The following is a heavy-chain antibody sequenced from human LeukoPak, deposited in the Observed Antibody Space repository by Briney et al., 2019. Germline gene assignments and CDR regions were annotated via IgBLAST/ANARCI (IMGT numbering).Heavy chain of an antibody. CDR3: ARTYGSSGLGYFDL. CDR2: IYYSGST. V-gene: IGHV4-59*01. D-gene: IGHD6-13*01. J-gene: IGHJ2*01. CDR1: GGSISSYY. Sequence: SETLSPTCTVSGGSISSYYWSWIRQPPGKGLEWIGYIYYSGSTNYSPSLKSRLTISVDTSKNQFSLKLSSVTAADTAVYYCARTYGSSGLGYFDLWGRGTLVTVSS.